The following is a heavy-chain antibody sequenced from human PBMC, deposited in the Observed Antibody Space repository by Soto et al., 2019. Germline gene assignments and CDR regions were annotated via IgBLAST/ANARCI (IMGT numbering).Heavy chain of an antibody. J-gene: IGHJ4*02. CDR3: ARVPDY. CDR2: IYHSVST. CDR1: GCSLRRGGYS. Sequence: SGTPSPTCAVSGCSLRRGGYSWGWIRQPPGKGLEWIGYIYHSVSTYYNPSLKSRVTISVDRSKNQFSLRLSSVTAADTAVYYCARVPDYWGQGTLVTVSS. V-gene: IGHV4-30-2*01.